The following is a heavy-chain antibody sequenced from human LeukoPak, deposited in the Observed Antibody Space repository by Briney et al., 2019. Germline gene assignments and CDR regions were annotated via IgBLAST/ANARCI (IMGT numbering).Heavy chain of an antibody. V-gene: IGHV3-74*01. D-gene: IGHD6-6*01. CDR1: GFTLSSYW. J-gene: IGHJ3*02. CDR3: ARDVYSSSSSDAFDI. Sequence: QPGGSLRLSCAASGFTLSSYWMHWVRQAPGKGLVWVSRINTDGSSTSYADSVKGRFTISRDNAKNTLYLQMNSLRAEDTAVYYCARDVYSSSSSDAFDIWGQGTMVTVSS. CDR2: INTDGSST.